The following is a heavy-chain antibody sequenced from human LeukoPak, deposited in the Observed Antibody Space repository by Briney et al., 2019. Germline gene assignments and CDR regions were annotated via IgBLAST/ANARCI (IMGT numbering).Heavy chain of an antibody. CDR1: GFTFSAFA. CDR3: AKDPREAAYYFDY. D-gene: IGHD2-15*01. V-gene: IGHV3-23*01. J-gene: IGHJ4*02. Sequence: GGSLRLSCAASGFTFSAFAMTWVRQAPGKGLEWVSTITSDGDNTYSADSVKGRITFSRDNSKNTLSLQLRSLRAEDTAVYYSAKDPREAAYYFDYWGQGTLVTVSS. CDR2: ITSDGDNT.